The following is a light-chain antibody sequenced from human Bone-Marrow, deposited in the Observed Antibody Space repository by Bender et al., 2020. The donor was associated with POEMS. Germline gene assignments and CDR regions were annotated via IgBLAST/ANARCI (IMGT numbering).Light chain of an antibody. Sequence: QSVLTQPPSASGTPGQRVTISCSGGSSNIGAHAVNWYQHLPGTAPKLLIYSSHRRPSEVPDRFSGSRSGTSASLAICGLQSEDEADYYCEVWDDSLNGWVFGGGTKLTVL. J-gene: IGLJ3*02. V-gene: IGLV1-44*01. CDR1: SSNIGAHA. CDR3: EVWDDSLNGWV. CDR2: SSH.